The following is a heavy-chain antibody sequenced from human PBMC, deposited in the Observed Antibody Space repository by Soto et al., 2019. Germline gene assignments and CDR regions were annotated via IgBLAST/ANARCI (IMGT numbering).Heavy chain of an antibody. CDR2: IVVGSGNT. D-gene: IGHD3-9*01. CDR1: GFTFSSSA. CDR3: AAFDPGPRGFDP. Sequence: SVKVSCKASGFTFSSSAVQWVRQARGQRLEWIGKIVVGSGNTNYAQKFQERVTITRDISTSTAYMELSSLRSEDTAFYYCAAFDPGPRGFDPWGQGTLVTVSS. V-gene: IGHV1-58*01. J-gene: IGHJ5*02.